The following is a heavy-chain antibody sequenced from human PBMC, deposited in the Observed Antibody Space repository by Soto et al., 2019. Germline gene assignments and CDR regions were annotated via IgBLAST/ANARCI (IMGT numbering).Heavy chain of an antibody. CDR3: AKDWGSGGDCCPHYYYGMDV. Sequence: PGGSLSLCSAASESTLSSYAKRWLRHARVAGLELVSAISGSGGSTYYADSVKGRFTISRDNSKNTLYLQMNSLRAEDTAVYYCAKDWGSGGDCCPHYYYGMDVWGQGTTVTVSS. V-gene: IGHV3-23*01. CDR1: ESTLSSYA. D-gene: IGHD2-21*02. CDR2: ISGSGGST. J-gene: IGHJ6*02.